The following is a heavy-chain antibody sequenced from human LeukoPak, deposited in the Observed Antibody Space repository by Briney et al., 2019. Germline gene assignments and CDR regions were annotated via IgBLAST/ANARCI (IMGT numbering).Heavy chain of an antibody. V-gene: IGHV3-30*04. CDR2: ISYDGRNE. CDR3: AGDLRGIKILDY. J-gene: IGHJ4*02. D-gene: IGHD3-10*01. CDR1: GFTFSSYA. Sequence: GGSLRLSCPASGFTFSSYAMHWVRQAPGKGLEWVALISYDGRNEYYADSVKGRFTISRDNSKNTLYLQMNSLRPEDTAVYYCAGDLRGIKILDYWGQGALVTVSS.